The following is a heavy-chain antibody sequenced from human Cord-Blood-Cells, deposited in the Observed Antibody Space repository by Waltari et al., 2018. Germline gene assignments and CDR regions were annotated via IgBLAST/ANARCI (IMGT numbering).Heavy chain of an antibody. CDR2: IYHSGST. CDR3: ARVPVGAFDY. Sequence: QVQLQESGPGLVKPSETLSLTCAVSGYSISSGYYWGWIRQPPGKGLEWIGSIYHSGSTYYNPSLKGRVTISVDTSKNQFSLKLSSVTAADTAVYYCARVPVGAFDYWGQGTLVTVSS. J-gene: IGHJ4*02. D-gene: IGHD1-26*01. V-gene: IGHV4-38-2*01. CDR1: GYSISSGYY.